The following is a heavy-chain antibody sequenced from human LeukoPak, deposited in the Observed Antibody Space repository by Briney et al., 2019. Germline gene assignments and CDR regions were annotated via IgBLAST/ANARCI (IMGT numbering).Heavy chain of an antibody. CDR1: GFTFSHYS. CDR2: INHSGST. V-gene: IGHV4-34*01. CDR3: ARLQLWSNY. D-gene: IGHD5-18*01. Sequence: PGGSLRLSCAASGFTFSHYSMHWVRQAPGKGLEWIGEINHSGSTNYNPSLKSRVTISLDTSKNQFSLKLSSVTVADTAVYYCARLQLWSNYWGQGTLVTVSS. J-gene: IGHJ4*02.